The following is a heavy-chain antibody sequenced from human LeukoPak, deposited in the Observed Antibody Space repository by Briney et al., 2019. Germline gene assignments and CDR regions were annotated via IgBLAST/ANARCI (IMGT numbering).Heavy chain of an antibody. Sequence: GASVKVSCKASGYTFTSYAISWVRQAPGQGLEWMGGIIPIFGTANYAQKFQGRVTITADESTSTAYMELSSLRSEDTAVYYCALSSSGWQNWFDPWGQGTLVTVSS. CDR2: IIPIFGTA. CDR1: GYTFTSYA. CDR3: ALSSSGWQNWFDP. D-gene: IGHD6-19*01. J-gene: IGHJ5*02. V-gene: IGHV1-69*13.